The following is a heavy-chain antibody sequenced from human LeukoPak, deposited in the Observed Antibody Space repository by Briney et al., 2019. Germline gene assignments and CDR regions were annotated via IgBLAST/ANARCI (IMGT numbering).Heavy chain of an antibody. Sequence: GGSLRLSCAASGFTFDDYDMSWVRQVPGKGLEWVCGLNWNGVSTGYADSVKGRFTISRDNAKNSLYLQMNSLRAEDTAVYYCARDGRLTGATYDYWGQGTLVTVSS. CDR3: ARDGRLTGATYDY. J-gene: IGHJ4*02. V-gene: IGHV3-20*04. CDR2: LNWNGVST. CDR1: GFTFDDYD. D-gene: IGHD3-9*01.